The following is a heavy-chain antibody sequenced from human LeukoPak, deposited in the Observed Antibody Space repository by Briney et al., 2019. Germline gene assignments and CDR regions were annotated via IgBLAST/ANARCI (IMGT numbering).Heavy chain of an antibody. D-gene: IGHD3-10*01. Sequence: ASVKVSCKASGYTFTGYYMHWVRQAPGQGLEWMGWINPNSGGTNYAQKFQGRVTMTRDTSISTAYMELSRLRSDDTAVYYCARAYGSVSYYYYYMDVWGKGTTVTVSS. CDR1: GYTFTGYY. V-gene: IGHV1-2*02. CDR2: INPNSGGT. CDR3: ARAYGSVSYYYYYMDV. J-gene: IGHJ6*03.